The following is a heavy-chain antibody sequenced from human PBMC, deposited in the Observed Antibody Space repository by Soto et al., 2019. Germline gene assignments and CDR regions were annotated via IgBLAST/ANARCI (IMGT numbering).Heavy chain of an antibody. CDR1: GYTFSNYD. CDR2: ISVYNEDK. CDR3: ARAFDYGDAREIDF. D-gene: IGHD4-17*01. V-gene: IGHV1-18*01. Sequence: QVQLVQSGAEVKKPGASVKVSCQTSGYTFSNYDINWVRQAPGQGLEWMGCISVYNEDKNYAQKFQGRVTMTTDTSTNTAYMDLRNLRSDDTAVYYCARAFDYGDAREIDFWGQGTLVTVSS. J-gene: IGHJ4*02.